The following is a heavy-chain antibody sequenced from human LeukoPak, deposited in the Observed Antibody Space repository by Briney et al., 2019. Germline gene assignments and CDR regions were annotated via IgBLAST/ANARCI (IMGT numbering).Heavy chain of an antibody. CDR3: ARAKIVGATILDY. D-gene: IGHD1-26*01. CDR1: GFTFSSYA. J-gene: IGHJ4*02. Sequence: GGSLRLSCAASGFTFSSYAMHWVRQAPGKGLEWVAVISYDGSNKYYADSVKGRFTISRDNSKNTLYLQMNSLRAEDTAVYYCARAKIVGATILDYWGQGTLVTVSS. CDR2: ISYDGSNK. V-gene: IGHV3-30-3*01.